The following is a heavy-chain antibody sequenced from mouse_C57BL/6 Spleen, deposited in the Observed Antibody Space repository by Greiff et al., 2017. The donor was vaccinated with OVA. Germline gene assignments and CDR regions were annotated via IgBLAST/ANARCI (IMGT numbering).Heavy chain of an antibody. CDR1: GFNIKDDY. V-gene: IGHV14-4*01. CDR2: IDPENGDT. Sequence: EVQLQQSGAELVRPGASVKLSCTASGFNIKDDYMHWVKQRPEQGLEWIGWIDPENGDTEYASKFQGKATITADTSSNTAYLQLSSLTSEDTAVYYCTTYLDYYGSSYYFDYWGQGTTLTVSS. CDR3: TTYLDYYGSSYYFDY. J-gene: IGHJ2*01. D-gene: IGHD1-1*01.